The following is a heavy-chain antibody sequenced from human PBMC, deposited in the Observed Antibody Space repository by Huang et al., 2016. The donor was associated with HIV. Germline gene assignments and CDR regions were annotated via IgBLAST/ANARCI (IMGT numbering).Heavy chain of an antibody. CDR3: ARARGYYDSSVSYYFDY. D-gene: IGHD3-22*01. CDR1: GGTFSSYA. CDR2: FIPIVGTA. J-gene: IGHJ4*02. V-gene: IGHV1-69*13. Sequence: QVQLVQSGAEVKKPGSSVKVSCKASGGTFSSYAISWVRQAPGQGLEWMGGFIPIVGTANYAQKFQGRVTITADESTSTAYMELSSLRSEDTAVYYCARARGYYDSSVSYYFDYWGQGTLVTVSS.